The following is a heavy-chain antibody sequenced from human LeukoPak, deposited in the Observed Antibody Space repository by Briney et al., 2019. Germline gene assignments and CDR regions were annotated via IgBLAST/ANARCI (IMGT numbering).Heavy chain of an antibody. J-gene: IGHJ6*02. CDR1: GFTFSSYA. Sequence: GGSLRLSCAASGFTFSSYAMHWVRQAPGKGLEWVAVISYDGSNKYYADSVKGRFTISRDNSKNTLYLQMNSLRAEDTAVYYCARDSPKLGYCSSTSCYGFVRRPENYYYYGMDVWGQGTTVTVSS. CDR2: ISYDGSNK. D-gene: IGHD2-2*01. V-gene: IGHV3-30-3*01. CDR3: ARDSPKLGYCSSTSCYGFVRRPENYYYYGMDV.